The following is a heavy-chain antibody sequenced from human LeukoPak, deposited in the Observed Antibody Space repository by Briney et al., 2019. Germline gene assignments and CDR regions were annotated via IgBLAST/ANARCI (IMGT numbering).Heavy chain of an antibody. CDR3: ARAALYDYVWGSNRQDFYYYMDV. CDR2: IYYSGST. Sequence: SETLSLTCTVSGGSISSYYWGWIRQPPGKGLEWIGSIYYSGSTYYNPSLKSRVTISVDTSKNQFSLKLSSVTAADTAVYYCARAALYDYVWGSNRQDFYYYMDVWGKGTTVTVSS. CDR1: GGSISSYY. V-gene: IGHV4-39*01. J-gene: IGHJ6*03. D-gene: IGHD3-16*02.